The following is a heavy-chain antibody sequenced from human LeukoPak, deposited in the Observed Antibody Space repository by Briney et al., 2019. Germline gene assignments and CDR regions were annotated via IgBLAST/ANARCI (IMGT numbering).Heavy chain of an antibody. Sequence: PGGSLRLSCAASGFSFSSYSMSWVRQAPGKGLEWVSFISRSSSDIYHADSVKGRFTISRDNAKNSLYLQMNSLRAEDTAVYYCARDLPAAVDWGQETLVTVSS. CDR2: ISRSSSDI. D-gene: IGHD2-2*01. J-gene: IGHJ4*02. CDR3: ARDLPAAVD. CDR1: GFSFSSYS. V-gene: IGHV3-21*01.